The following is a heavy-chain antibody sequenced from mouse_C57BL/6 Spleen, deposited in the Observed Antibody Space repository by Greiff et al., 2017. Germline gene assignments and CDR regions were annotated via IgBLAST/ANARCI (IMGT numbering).Heavy chain of an antibody. D-gene: IGHD1-1*01. J-gene: IGHJ4*01. CDR2: IYPGDGDT. Sequence: QVQLQQPGAELVRPGASVKISCKASGYAFSSSWMNWVKQRPGKGLEWIGRIYPGDGDTNYNGKFKGKATLTADKSSSTAYMQLSSLTSEDSAVYFCASTTVVDKDYAMDYWGQGTSVTVSS. CDR1: GYAFSSSW. CDR3: ASTTVVDKDYAMDY. V-gene: IGHV1-82*01.